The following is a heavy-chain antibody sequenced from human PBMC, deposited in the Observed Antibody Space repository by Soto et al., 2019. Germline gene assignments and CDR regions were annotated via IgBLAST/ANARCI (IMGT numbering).Heavy chain of an antibody. Sequence: GASVKVSCKASGYTFTSYAMHWVRQAPGQRLEWMGWINAGNGNTKYSQKFQGRVTITRDTSASTAYMELSSLRSEDTAVYYCAGSSTGYSSGWYVKDYYYYGMDVWGQGTTVTVSS. CDR2: INAGNGNT. CDR1: GYTFTSYA. CDR3: AGSSTGYSSGWYVKDYYYYGMDV. J-gene: IGHJ6*02. V-gene: IGHV1-3*01. D-gene: IGHD6-19*01.